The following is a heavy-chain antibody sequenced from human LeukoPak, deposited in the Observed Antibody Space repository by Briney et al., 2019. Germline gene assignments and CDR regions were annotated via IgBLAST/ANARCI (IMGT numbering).Heavy chain of an antibody. D-gene: IGHD4-23*01. V-gene: IGHV1-2*02. Sequence: ASVKVSCKASGYTFPGHHIHWVRQAPGQGLEGMGWINPKNGGTNYAQKFQGRVTMTRDTSINTAFMELSRLNSDDTAVYFCARDGYGGNSFDYWGQGTLVTVSS. J-gene: IGHJ4*02. CDR2: INPKNGGT. CDR1: GYTFPGHH. CDR3: ARDGYGGNSFDY.